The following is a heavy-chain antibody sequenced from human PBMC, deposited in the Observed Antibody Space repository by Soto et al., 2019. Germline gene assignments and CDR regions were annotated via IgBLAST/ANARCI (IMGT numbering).Heavy chain of an antibody. J-gene: IGHJ4*02. CDR3: ARTTYDNWGCLDS. D-gene: IGHD3-16*01. CDR2: IYYSGTT. Sequence: QVQLQESGPGLVKPSGTLSLTCAVSGGSITNTNWWSWVRQSPGKGLEWIGEIYYSGTTKYNPSLKSRVTISVAKSKTQVSLNLASVTAADTAVYYCARTTYDNWGCLDSWGQGTLVTVSS. V-gene: IGHV4-4*02. CDR1: GGSITNTNW.